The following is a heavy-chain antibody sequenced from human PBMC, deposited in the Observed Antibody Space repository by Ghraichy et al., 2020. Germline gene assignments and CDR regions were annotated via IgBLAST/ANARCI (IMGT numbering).Heavy chain of an antibody. CDR1: GGSISSYY. Sequence: SETLTLTCTVSGGSISSYYWSWIRQPAGKGLEWIGRIYTSGSTNYNPSLKSRVTMSVDTSKNQFSLKLSSVTAADTAVYYCARDSDDSSGWSPHHILEYGEGDAFDIWGQGTMVTVSS. CDR2: IYTSGST. D-gene: IGHD3-22*01. V-gene: IGHV4-4*07. CDR3: ARDSDDSSGWSPHHILEYGEGDAFDI. J-gene: IGHJ3*02.